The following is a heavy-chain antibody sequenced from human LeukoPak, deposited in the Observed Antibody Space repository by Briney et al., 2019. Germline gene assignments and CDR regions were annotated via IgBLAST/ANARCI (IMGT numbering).Heavy chain of an antibody. CDR2: LSGSGGST. Sequence: GGSLRLSCAASGFAFNTYAMSWVRRAPGKGLEWVSTLSGSGGSTDYADSVKGRFTISRDNSKNTLYLQMDSLRAEDTAVYYCAKVIVVVTAMGDYFDYWGRGTLVTVSS. CDR3: AKVIVVVTAMGDYFDY. J-gene: IGHJ4*02. D-gene: IGHD2-21*02. CDR1: GFAFNTYA. V-gene: IGHV3-23*01.